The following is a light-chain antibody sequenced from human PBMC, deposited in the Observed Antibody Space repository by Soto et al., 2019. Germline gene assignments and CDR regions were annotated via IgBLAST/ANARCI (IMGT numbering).Light chain of an antibody. CDR2: GNS. V-gene: IGLV1-40*01. Sequence: QSVLTQPPSVSGAPGQRVTISCTGSSSNIGAGYDVHWYQQLPGTAPKLLIYGNSNRPSGLPDRLSGSKSGTSASLAITVLQGEDEADYYCQSYDSSLSISVFGTWTKLTVI. CDR3: QSYDSSLSISV. J-gene: IGLJ1*01. CDR1: SSNIGAGYD.